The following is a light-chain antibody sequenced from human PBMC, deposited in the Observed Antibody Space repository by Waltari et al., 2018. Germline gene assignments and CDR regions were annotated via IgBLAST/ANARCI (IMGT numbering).Light chain of an antibody. J-gene: IGKJ5*01. CDR1: QTIVGW. CDR3: QQYNSYPIT. V-gene: IGKV1-5*03. CDR2: QAS. Sequence: DIQMTQSPSTVSASVEDSVTITCRASQTIVGWLAWYQQKPGKAPKLLIYQASSLESGVPSRFSGSGSGTEFTLTISSLQPDDFATYYCQQYNSYPITFGQGTRLEIK.